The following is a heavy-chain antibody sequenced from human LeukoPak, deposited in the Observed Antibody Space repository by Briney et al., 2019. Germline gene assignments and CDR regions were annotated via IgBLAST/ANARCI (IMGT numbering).Heavy chain of an antibody. J-gene: IGHJ4*02. Sequence: GGSLRLSCAASGFTFSSYSMNWVRQAPGKGLEWVANIKQDGSEKCYVDSVKGRFTISRDNAKNSLYLQMNSLRVEDTAVYYCARDVVTRVDYWGQGTLVTVSS. CDR2: IKQDGSEK. V-gene: IGHV3-7*01. CDR3: ARDVVTRVDY. CDR1: GFTFSSYS. D-gene: IGHD4-23*01.